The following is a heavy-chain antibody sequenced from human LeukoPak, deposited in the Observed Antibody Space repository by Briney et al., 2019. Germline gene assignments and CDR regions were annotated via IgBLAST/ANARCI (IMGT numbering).Heavy chain of an antibody. Sequence: GGSLRLSCAASGFTFSSYEMNWVRQAPGKGLEWVSYISSSGSTKHYVDSVKGRFTISRDNAKNSLYLQMNSLRAEDTAVYYCARDLHGYRFDYWGQGTLVTVSS. D-gene: IGHD5-24*01. CDR2: ISSSGSTK. J-gene: IGHJ4*02. CDR1: GFTFSSYE. CDR3: ARDLHGYRFDY. V-gene: IGHV3-48*03.